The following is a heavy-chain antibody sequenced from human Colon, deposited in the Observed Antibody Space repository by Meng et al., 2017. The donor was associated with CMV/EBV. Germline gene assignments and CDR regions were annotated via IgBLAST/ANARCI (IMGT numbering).Heavy chain of an antibody. CDR2: IWYDGSNK. Sequence: GESLKISCVVSGHTFTTYWMTWVRQAPGKGLEWVAVIWYDGSNKYYADSVKGRFTISRDNSKNTLYLQMNSLRAEDTALYYCAKDLAYYHGSGELSWHYFYYGMDVWGQGTTVTVSS. D-gene: IGHD3-10*01. CDR1: GHTFTTYW. V-gene: IGHV3-33*06. CDR3: AKDLAYYHGSGELSWHYFYYGMDV. J-gene: IGHJ6*02.